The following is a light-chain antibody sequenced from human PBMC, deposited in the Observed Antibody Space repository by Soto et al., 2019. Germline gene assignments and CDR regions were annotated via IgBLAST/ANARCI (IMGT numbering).Light chain of an antibody. CDR1: QGISTY. Sequence: DIQLTQSPSFLSASVGDTVTITCRASQGISTYLAWYQQKPGTAPKNLIYGASTLQSGVPSRFSGSGSGTEFTLTISSLQPEDFATYYCQGHSTYPRTFGPGTKVEIK. J-gene: IGKJ1*01. CDR2: GAS. V-gene: IGKV1-9*01. CDR3: QGHSTYPRT.